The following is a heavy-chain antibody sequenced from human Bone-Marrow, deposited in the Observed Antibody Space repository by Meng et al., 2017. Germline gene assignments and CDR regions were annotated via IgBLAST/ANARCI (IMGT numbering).Heavy chain of an antibody. V-gene: IGHV3-7*01. CDR3: ARDPGAGYYDSSGFDY. Sequence: GESLKISCAASGFTFSSYWMSWVRQAPGKGLEWVANIKQDGSEKYYVDSVKGRFTISRDNSKNTLYLQMNSLRAEDTAVYYCARDPGAGYYDSSGFDYWGQGTLVTVSS. CDR2: IKQDGSEK. J-gene: IGHJ4*02. CDR1: GFTFSSYW. D-gene: IGHD3-22*01.